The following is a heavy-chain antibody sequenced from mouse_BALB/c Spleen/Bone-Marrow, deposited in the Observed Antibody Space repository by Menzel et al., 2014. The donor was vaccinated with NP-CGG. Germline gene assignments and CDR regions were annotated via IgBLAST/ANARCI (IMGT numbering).Heavy chain of an antibody. V-gene: IGHV14-4*02. CDR2: IDPENGDT. CDR1: GFNIKDYY. CDR3: NVWDGNYFFDY. Sequence: EVKLEESGAELVRSGASVKLSCTASGFNIKDYYMHWVKQRPEQGLEWIGWIDPENGDTEYAPKFQGKATMTADTSSNTAYLQLSSLTSEDTAVYYCNVWDGNYFFDYWDQGATLTISS. D-gene: IGHD2-1*01. J-gene: IGHJ2*01.